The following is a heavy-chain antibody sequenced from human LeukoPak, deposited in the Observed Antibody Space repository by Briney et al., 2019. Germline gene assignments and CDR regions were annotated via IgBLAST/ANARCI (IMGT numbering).Heavy chain of an antibody. J-gene: IGHJ4*02. D-gene: IGHD4-11*01. V-gene: IGHV3-7*01. CDR3: ARAYDYSNTIDY. CDR1: GFTFSSYS. Sequence: PGGSLRLSCAASGFTFSSYSMNWVRQAPGKGLEWVANIKQDGSEKYYVDSVSGRFTISRDNAKNSLYLQMNSLRAEDTALYYCARAYDYSNTIDYWGQGTLVTVSS. CDR2: IKQDGSEK.